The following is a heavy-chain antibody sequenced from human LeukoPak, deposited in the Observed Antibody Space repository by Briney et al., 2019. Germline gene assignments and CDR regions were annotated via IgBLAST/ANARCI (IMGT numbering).Heavy chain of an antibody. D-gene: IGHD3-10*01. V-gene: IGHV3-74*01. CDR1: GFTFSSYW. J-gene: IGHJ5*02. CDR3: ASLWFGEPRWDWFDP. Sequence: QSGGSLRLSCAASGFTFSSYWMHWVRQAPGKGLVWVSRINSDGSSTSYADSVKGRFTISRDNAKNTLYLQMNSLRAEDTAVYYCASLWFGEPRWDWFDPWSQGTLVTVSS. CDR2: INSDGSST.